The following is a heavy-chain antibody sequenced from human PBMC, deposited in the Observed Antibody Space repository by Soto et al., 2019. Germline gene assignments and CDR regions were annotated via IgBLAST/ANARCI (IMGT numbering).Heavy chain of an antibody. V-gene: IGHV1-69*12. CDR2: IIPMFGIT. J-gene: IGHJ4*02. D-gene: IGHD2-15*01. Sequence: QVQLVQSGAEVKKPGSSVKVSCNVSGGTLSSYGFNWVRQAPGQGLEWMGGIIPMFGITNHTQKFQDRITISADASTNTVYMELKSLRADDTAIYYCSSDRGYGLTNWGQGTMLTVSS. CDR1: GGTLSSYG. CDR3: SSDRGYGLTN.